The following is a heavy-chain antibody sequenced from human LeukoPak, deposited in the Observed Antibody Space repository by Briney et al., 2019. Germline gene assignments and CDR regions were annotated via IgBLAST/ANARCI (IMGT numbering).Heavy chain of an antibody. CDR1: GGSISSRTYY. Sequence: PSETLSLTCTVSGGSISSRTYYWGWIRQHPGKGLDWIGYIYYSGSTYYNPSLKSRVTISVDTPKNQFSLNLSSVTAADTAVYYCARDRGAAAGIFDYWGQGTLVTVSS. D-gene: IGHD6-13*01. J-gene: IGHJ4*02. CDR3: ARDRGAAAGIFDY. V-gene: IGHV4-31*03. CDR2: IYYSGST.